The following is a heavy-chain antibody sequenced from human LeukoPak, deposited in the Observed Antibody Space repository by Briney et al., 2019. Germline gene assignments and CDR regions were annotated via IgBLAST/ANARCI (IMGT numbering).Heavy chain of an antibody. D-gene: IGHD6-19*01. V-gene: IGHV7-4-1*02. CDR3: ARDLAPYEAVAGTRWMRWPWRIFDY. CDR1: GYTFTSYA. J-gene: IGHJ4*02. CDR2: INTNTGNP. Sequence: GASVKVSCRASGYTFTSYAMNWVRQAPGQGLEWMGWINTNTGNPTYAQGFTGRFVFSLDTSVSTAYLQISSLKAEDTAVYYCARDLAPYEAVAGTRWMRWPWRIFDYWGQGTLVTVSS.